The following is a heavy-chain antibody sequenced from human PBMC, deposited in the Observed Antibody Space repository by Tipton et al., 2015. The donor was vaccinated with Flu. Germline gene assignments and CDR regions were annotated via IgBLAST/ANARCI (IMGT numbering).Heavy chain of an antibody. J-gene: IGHJ3*02. CDR3: ARGNWGGAFDT. Sequence: LRLSCIVSGDYISDYYWNWIRQSPGGGLEWLGYIHHTGKTNQNPSLKSRLTVSVDTSRNQFSLTLNSVTAADTAVFFCARGNWGGAFDTWGQGTMVTVSS. CDR2: IHHTGKT. V-gene: IGHV4-59*01. CDR1: GDYISDYY. D-gene: IGHD7-27*01.